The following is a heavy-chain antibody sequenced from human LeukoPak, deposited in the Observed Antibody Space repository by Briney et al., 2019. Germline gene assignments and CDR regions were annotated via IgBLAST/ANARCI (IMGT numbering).Heavy chain of an antibody. CDR3: ARENQVAGHYLDY. J-gene: IGHJ4*02. V-gene: IGHV3-74*01. D-gene: IGHD6-19*01. Sequence: HPGGSLRLSCAASGFTFSTYWMPWVRQAPGKGLVWVSRINGDGSSTNYADSVKGRFTISRDNAKNTLYLQMNSLRAEDTAVYYCARENQVAGHYLDYWGQGNPVTVSS. CDR2: INGDGSST. CDR1: GFTFSTYW.